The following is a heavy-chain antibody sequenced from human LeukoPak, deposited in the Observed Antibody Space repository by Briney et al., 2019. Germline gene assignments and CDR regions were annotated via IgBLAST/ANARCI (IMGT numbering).Heavy chain of an antibody. CDR1: GFTFSSYA. CDR2: ISGSDGRT. Sequence: GGSLRLSCAASGFTFSSYATSWVRQAPGKGLEWVSAISGSDGRTHYADSVKGRFTISRDNSKHTLYLQMNSLRAEDTAVYYCAVNWNLDYWGQGTLVTVSS. J-gene: IGHJ4*02. CDR3: AVNWNLDY. D-gene: IGHD1-1*01. V-gene: IGHV3-23*01.